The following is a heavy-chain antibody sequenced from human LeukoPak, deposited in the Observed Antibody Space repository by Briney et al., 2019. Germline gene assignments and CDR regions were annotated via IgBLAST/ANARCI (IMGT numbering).Heavy chain of an antibody. CDR2: IYSGGST. D-gene: IGHD1-7*01. Sequence: GGSLRLSCAASGFTVSINYMSWVRQAPGKRLEWVSVIYSGGSTYYADSVKGRFTISRDNSKNTLYLQMNSLRAEDTAVYYCARDVREELPGRYWGQGTLVTVSS. CDR1: GFTVSINY. V-gene: IGHV3-66*02. J-gene: IGHJ4*02. CDR3: ARDVREELPGRY.